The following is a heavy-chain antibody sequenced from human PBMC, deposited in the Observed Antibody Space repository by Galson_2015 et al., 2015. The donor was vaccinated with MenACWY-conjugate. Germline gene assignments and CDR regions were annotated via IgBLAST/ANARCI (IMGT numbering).Heavy chain of an antibody. CDR3: TRDRHPPSAPFDY. D-gene: IGHD2-2*01. Sequence: IDPKSGGAHYAQNFQVRVTMTRDTSISTAYMDLSSLRSDDTAVYYCTRDRHPPSAPFDYWGQGTLVTVSS. J-gene: IGHJ4*02. CDR2: IDPKSGGA. V-gene: IGHV1-2*02.